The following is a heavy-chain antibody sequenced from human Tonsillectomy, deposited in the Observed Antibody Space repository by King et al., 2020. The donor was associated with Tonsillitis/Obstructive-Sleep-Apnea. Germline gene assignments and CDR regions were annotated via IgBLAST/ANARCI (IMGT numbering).Heavy chain of an antibody. CDR2: ISFLGGET. D-gene: IGHD1-26*01. CDR3: VKGGWGSVSDY. Sequence: VQLVESGGGLVQPGGSLRLSCAASGFTFSSCSMSWVRQPLGTGLVWVSPISFLGGETYLADTVKGRFSISRDISENTLYLQMNSLRAEDTAVYYCVKGGWGSVSDYWGQGTLVTVSS. V-gene: IGHV3-23*04. CDR1: GFTFSSCS. J-gene: IGHJ4*02.